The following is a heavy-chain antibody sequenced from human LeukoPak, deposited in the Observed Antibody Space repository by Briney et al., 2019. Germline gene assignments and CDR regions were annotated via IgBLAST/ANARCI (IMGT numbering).Heavy chain of an antibody. CDR1: GFTFDDYG. V-gene: IGHV3-30*18. CDR3: AKDLCGGDCYLLDY. J-gene: IGHJ4*02. CDR2: ISYDGSNK. D-gene: IGHD2-21*02. Sequence: PGGSLRLSCAASGFTFDDYGMSWVRQAPGKGLEWVAVISYDGSNKYYADSVKGRFTISRDNSKNTLYLQMNSLRAEDTAVYYCAKDLCGGDCYLLDYWGQGTLVTVSS.